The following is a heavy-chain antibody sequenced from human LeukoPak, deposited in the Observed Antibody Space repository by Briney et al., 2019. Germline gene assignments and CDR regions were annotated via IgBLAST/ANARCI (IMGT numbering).Heavy chain of an antibody. Sequence: ASVKVSCKASGYTFTSYYMHWVRQAPGHGLEWMGIINPSGGSTSYAQKFQGRVTMTRDTSTSTVYMELGSLRSEDTAVYYCATVPKYYDFWSGFDYWGQGTLVTVSS. CDR1: GYTFTSYY. CDR2: INPSGGST. CDR3: ATVPKYYDFWSGFDY. V-gene: IGHV1-46*01. J-gene: IGHJ4*02. D-gene: IGHD3-3*01.